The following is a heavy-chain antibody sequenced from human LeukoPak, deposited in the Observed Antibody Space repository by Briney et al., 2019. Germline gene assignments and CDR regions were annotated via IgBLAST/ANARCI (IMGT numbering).Heavy chain of an antibody. Sequence: SEALSLTCTVSGGSVSGPDYYWSWIRQPPGKGLEWIGYIYYSGTINYNPSLKSRVTMSIDTSKNHFSLKVTSVSAADTAVYFCARGRFFAGGAFYLDYWGQGTLVTVSS. CDR1: GGSVSGPDYY. V-gene: IGHV4-61*03. CDR2: IYYSGTI. CDR3: ARGRFFAGGAFYLDY. J-gene: IGHJ4*02. D-gene: IGHD3-3*01.